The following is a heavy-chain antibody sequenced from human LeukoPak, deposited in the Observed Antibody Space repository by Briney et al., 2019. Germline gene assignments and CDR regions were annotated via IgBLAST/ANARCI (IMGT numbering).Heavy chain of an antibody. D-gene: IGHD3-22*01. Sequence: SVKVSCKASGGTFSSYAISWVRQAPGQGLEGMGGIIPIFGTANYAQKFQGRVTITADESTSTAYMELSSLRSEDAAVYYCARDREYYDSSGYLDYWGQGTLVTVSS. CDR3: ARDREYYDSSGYLDY. J-gene: IGHJ4*02. CDR2: IIPIFGTA. CDR1: GGTFSSYA. V-gene: IGHV1-69*01.